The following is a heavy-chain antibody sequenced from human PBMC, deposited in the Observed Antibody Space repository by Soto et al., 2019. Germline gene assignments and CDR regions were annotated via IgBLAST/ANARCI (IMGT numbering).Heavy chain of an antibody. V-gene: IGHV3-21*01. CDR2: ISSSSYI. CDR1: GFTFSSYS. J-gene: IGHJ6*02. Sequence: PGGSLRLSCAASGFTFSSYSMNWVRQAPGKGLEWVSSISSSSYIYYADSVKGRFTISRDNAKNSLYLQMNSLRAEDTAVYYCAQESGSPYGMDVRGQGTTVTVSS. CDR3: AQESGSPYGMDV.